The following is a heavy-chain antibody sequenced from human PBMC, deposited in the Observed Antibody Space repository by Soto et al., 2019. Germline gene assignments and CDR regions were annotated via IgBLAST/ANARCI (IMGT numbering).Heavy chain of an antibody. J-gene: IGHJ4*02. Sequence: PGGSLRLSCAASGFTFSSYAMHWVRQAPGKGLEYVSGISSNGGNTYHANSVKGRFTISRDNSKNTVYLQMGSLRTEDMAVYYCARPSQAAAGTGPFGYWGQGALVTVSS. CDR3: ARPSQAAAGTGPFGY. D-gene: IGHD6-13*01. V-gene: IGHV3-64*01. CDR2: ISSNGGNT. CDR1: GFTFSSYA.